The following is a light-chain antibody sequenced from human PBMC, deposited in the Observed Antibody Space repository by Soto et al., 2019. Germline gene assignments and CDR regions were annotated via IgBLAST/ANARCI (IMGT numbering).Light chain of an antibody. V-gene: IGKV3-15*01. CDR3: QQRSNWPRT. Sequence: EIVMTQSPATLSVSPGERATLSCRASQSVTSNLAWYQQKPGQPPRRLIYGASTRATGIPARFSGSGSGTEFTLTISSLQSEDFAVYYCQQRSNWPRTFGQGTKVDIK. CDR1: QSVTSN. J-gene: IGKJ1*01. CDR2: GAS.